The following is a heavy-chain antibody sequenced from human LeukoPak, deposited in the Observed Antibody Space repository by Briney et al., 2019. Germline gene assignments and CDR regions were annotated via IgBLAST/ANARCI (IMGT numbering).Heavy chain of an antibody. Sequence: ASVKVSCKASGYTFTSYGISWVRQAPGQGLEWMGWISAYNGNTNYAQKLQGRVTMTTDTSTSTAYMELRSLRSDGTAVYYCARDSLWFGEVYGMDVWGQGTTVTVSS. CDR1: GYTFTSYG. CDR2: ISAYNGNT. V-gene: IGHV1-18*01. D-gene: IGHD3-10*01. J-gene: IGHJ6*02. CDR3: ARDSLWFGEVYGMDV.